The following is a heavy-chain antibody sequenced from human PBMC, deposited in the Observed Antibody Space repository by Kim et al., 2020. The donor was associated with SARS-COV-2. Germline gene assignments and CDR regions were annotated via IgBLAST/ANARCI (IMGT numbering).Heavy chain of an antibody. CDR2: ISGSGGST. Sequence: GGSLRLSCAASGFTFSSYAMSWVRQAPGKGLEWVSAISGSGGSTYYADSVKGRFTISRDNSKNTLYLQMNSLRAEDTAVYYCAKIPRYLMVRGYYMDVWGKGTTVTVSS. CDR3: AKIPRYLMVRGYYMDV. CDR1: GFTFSSYA. J-gene: IGHJ6*03. V-gene: IGHV3-23*01. D-gene: IGHD3-10*01.